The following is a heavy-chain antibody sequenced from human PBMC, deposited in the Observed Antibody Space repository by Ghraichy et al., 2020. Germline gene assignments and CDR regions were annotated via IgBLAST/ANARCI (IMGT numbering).Heavy chain of an antibody. CDR1: GFKFRNYG. V-gene: IGHV3-23*01. D-gene: IGHD5-12*01. J-gene: IGHJ4*02. CDR2: INISGGST. CDR3: AKEGRWLGYYFDY. Sequence: LSLTCAASGFKFRNYGMTWVRQAPGKGLEWVADINISGGSTNYADSVKGRFTISRDNFKNTLYLQMNSLREDDTAIYYCAKEGRWLGYYFDYWGQGILFTVSS.